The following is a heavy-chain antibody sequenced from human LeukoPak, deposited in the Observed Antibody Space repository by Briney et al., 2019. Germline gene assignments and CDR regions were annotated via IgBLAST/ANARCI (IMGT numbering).Heavy chain of an antibody. Sequence: GSLRLSCAVSGFTVSDNYMIWVRQAPGKGLEWVSIIYSSGTTYNANSVKGRFTISRDNSKNTLYLQMNSLRSDDTAVYYCARGLMYGSRIYYFDYWGQGILVTVSS. CDR1: GFTVSDNY. CDR3: ARGLMYGSRIYYFDY. CDR2: IYSSGTT. V-gene: IGHV3-66*01. J-gene: IGHJ4*02. D-gene: IGHD3-10*01.